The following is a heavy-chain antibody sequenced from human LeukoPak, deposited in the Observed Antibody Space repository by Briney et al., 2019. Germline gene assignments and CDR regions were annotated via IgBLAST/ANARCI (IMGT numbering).Heavy chain of an antibody. Sequence: PGRSLRLSCAASGFTFSSYAMHWVRQAPGKGLEWVAVISYDGSNKYYADYVKGRFTISRDNSKTTLYLQMNSLRAEDTAVYYCASRPDYYDSSGWVDYWGQGTLVTASS. CDR2: ISYDGSNK. V-gene: IGHV3-30-3*01. CDR3: ASRPDYYDSSGWVDY. D-gene: IGHD3-22*01. J-gene: IGHJ4*02. CDR1: GFTFSSYA.